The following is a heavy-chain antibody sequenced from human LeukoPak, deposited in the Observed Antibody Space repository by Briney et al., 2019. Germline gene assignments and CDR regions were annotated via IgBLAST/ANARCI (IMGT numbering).Heavy chain of an antibody. Sequence: SETLSLTCSVSGGSISSYYWSWIRQPPGKGLEWIGEINHSGSTNYNPSLKSRVTISVDTSKNQFSLKLSSVTAADTAVYYCARQPFAQGIAAAGPYFDYWGQGTLVTVSS. CDR1: GGSISSYY. D-gene: IGHD6-13*01. V-gene: IGHV4-34*01. J-gene: IGHJ4*02. CDR2: INHSGST. CDR3: ARQPFAQGIAAAGPYFDY.